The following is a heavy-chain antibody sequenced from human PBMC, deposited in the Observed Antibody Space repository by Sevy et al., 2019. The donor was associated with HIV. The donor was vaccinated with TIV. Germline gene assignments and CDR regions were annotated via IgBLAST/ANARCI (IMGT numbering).Heavy chain of an antibody. CDR2: IYPGDSDT. CDR1: GYSFTSYW. CDR3: ARTYGLGTVDAFDF. V-gene: IGHV5-51*01. J-gene: IGHJ3*01. Sequence: GESLKISCKGSGYSFTSYWIGWVRQMPGKGLEWMVIIYPGDSDTRYSPSFQGQFTISADKSICTAYLQWSSLKASDTAMYYCARTYGLGTVDAFDFWCQGTMVTVSS. D-gene: IGHD3-10*01.